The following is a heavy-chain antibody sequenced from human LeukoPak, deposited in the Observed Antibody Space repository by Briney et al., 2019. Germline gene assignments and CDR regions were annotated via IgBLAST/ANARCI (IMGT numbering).Heavy chain of an antibody. Sequence: SETLSLTCTVSGGSISSYYWSWIRQPPGKGLEWIGYIYYSGSTNYNPSLKSRVTISVDTSKNQFSLKLSSVTAADTAVYYCARLHYYDSSGAAFDIWGQGTMVTVYS. D-gene: IGHD3-22*01. CDR1: GGSISSYY. CDR3: ARLHYYDSSGAAFDI. CDR2: IYYSGST. J-gene: IGHJ3*02. V-gene: IGHV4-59*01.